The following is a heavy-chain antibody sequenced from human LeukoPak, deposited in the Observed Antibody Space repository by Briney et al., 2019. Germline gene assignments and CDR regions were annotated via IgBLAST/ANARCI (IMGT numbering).Heavy chain of an antibody. CDR3: ARDLSGKYTFDY. D-gene: IGHD2/OR15-2a*01. V-gene: IGHV3-30*01. CDR1: GFTFSSYA. CDR2: VSADTRAK. J-gene: IGHJ4*02. Sequence: PGGSLRLSCAASGFTFSSYAIHWVRQAPGKGLEWVAYVSADTRAKYYADSVKGRFTISRDNSKNTVSLQMNTLGTEDTAVYFCARDLSGKYTFDYWGQGTQVTVSS.